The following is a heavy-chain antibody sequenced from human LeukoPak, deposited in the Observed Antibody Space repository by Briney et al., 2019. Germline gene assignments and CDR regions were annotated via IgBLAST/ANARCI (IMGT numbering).Heavy chain of an antibody. CDR3: VTDGSNYCDF. Sequence: LEWIGYIHYSGSTYYNPSLKSRMTISVDTSKNQFSLNLGSVTAADTAVYYCVTDGSNYCDFWSQGTLVTVSS. V-gene: IGHV4-31*02. CDR2: IHYSGST. D-gene: IGHD5-24*01. J-gene: IGHJ4*02.